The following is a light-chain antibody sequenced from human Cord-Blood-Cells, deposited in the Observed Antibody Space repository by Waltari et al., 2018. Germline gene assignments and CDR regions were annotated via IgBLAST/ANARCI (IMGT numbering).Light chain of an antibody. CDR3: QSYDSSLRGWV. CDR2: GNS. CDR1: SSNIGAGYD. Sequence: PGQRVTISCTGSSSNIGAGYDVHWYQQLPGTAPKLLIYGNSNRPSGVPDRFSGSKSGTSASLAITGLQAEDEADYYCQSYDSSLRGWVFGGGTKLTVL. V-gene: IGLV1-40*01. J-gene: IGLJ3*02.